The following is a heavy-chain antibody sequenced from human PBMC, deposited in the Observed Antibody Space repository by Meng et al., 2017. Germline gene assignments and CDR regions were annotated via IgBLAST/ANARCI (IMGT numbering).Heavy chain of an antibody. CDR2: IIPIFGTA. D-gene: IGHD5-18*01. V-gene: IGHV1-69*13. Sequence: SVKVPCKASGGTFSSYAISWVRQAPGQGLEWMGGIIPIFGTANYAQKFQGRVTITADESTSTAYMELSSLRSEDTAVYYCAGLSVDTAMAIYYYYYGMDVWGQGTTVTVSS. CDR1: GGTFSSYA. J-gene: IGHJ6*02. CDR3: AGLSVDTAMAIYYYYYGMDV.